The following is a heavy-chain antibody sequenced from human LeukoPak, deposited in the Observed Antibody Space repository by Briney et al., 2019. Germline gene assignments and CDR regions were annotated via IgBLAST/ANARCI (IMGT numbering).Heavy chain of an antibody. J-gene: IGHJ4*02. CDR1: GFTFNNYG. CDR2: MSFDGSNK. CDR3: TSICSSSSCYLDY. D-gene: IGHD2-2*01. Sequence: GRSLRLSCAASGFTFNNYGMHWVRQAPGKGLEWVAVMSFDGSNKYYADSVKGRFTISRDNSRNTLYLQMNSLRVEDTAVYYCTSICSSSSCYLDYWGQGTLVTVSS. V-gene: IGHV3-30*03.